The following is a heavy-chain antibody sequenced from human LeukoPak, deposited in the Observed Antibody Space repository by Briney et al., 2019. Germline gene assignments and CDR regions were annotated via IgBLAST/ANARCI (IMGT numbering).Heavy chain of an antibody. J-gene: IGHJ3*02. V-gene: IGHV4-61*02. Sequence: SETLSLTCTVSGGSISSGSYCWSWIRQPAGKGLEWIGRIYTSGSTNYNPSLKSRVTISVDTSKNQFSLKLSSVAAADTAVYYCARDRSGYDAFDIWGQGTMVTVSS. D-gene: IGHD3-3*01. CDR3: ARDRSGYDAFDI. CDR1: GGSISSGSYC. CDR2: IYTSGST.